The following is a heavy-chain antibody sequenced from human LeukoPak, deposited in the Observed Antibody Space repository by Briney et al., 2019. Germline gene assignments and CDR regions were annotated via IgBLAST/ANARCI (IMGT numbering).Heavy chain of an antibody. J-gene: IGHJ1*01. CDR2: ISGSGGST. D-gene: IGHD3-22*01. V-gene: IGHV3-23*01. CDR3: ALSGYSSLLHFQH. CDR1: GFTFSSYA. Sequence: PGGSLRLSCAASGFTFSSYAMSRVRQAPGKGLEWVSAISGSGGSTYYADSVKGRFTISRDNSKNTLYLQMNSLRAEDTAVYYCALSGYSSLLHFQHWGQGTLVTVSS.